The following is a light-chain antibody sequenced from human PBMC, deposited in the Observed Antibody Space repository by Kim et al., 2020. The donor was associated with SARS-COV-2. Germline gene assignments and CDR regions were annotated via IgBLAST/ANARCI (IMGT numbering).Light chain of an antibody. CDR1: QSLGSF. CDR3: QQHNGWPLT. Sequence: IVMTQSPATLSVSPGETATLSCKASQSLGSFLAWYQQKPGQAPRLLIHHISTRATGVPARFSGSVSGTEFSLTISSLESADSAVDYCQQHNGWPLTFGGGNRLEI. V-gene: IGKV3-15*01. J-gene: IGKJ4*01. CDR2: HIS.